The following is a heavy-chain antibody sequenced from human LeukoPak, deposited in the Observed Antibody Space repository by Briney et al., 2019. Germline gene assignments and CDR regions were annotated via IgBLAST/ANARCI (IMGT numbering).Heavy chain of an antibody. J-gene: IGHJ5*02. Sequence: PSQTLSLTCAVSGGSISSGGYSWSWIRQPPGKGLEWIGYIYHSGSTYHNPSLKSRVTISVDRSKNQFSLKLSSVTAADTAVYYWARGALIHNWFDPWGQGTLVTVSS. V-gene: IGHV4-30-2*01. D-gene: IGHD2-8*01. CDR2: IYHSGST. CDR3: ARGALIHNWFDP. CDR1: GGSISSGGYS.